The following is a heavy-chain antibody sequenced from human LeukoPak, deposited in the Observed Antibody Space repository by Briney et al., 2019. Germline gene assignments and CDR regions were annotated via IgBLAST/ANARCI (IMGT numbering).Heavy chain of an antibody. D-gene: IGHD1-26*01. J-gene: IGHJ4*02. CDR3: ARMYSGTYGGIDY. Sequence: PSETLSLTCTVSGGSIESYYWSWIRQPAGEGLEWIGRIYSSGSTNYNPSLKGRVTMSVDTSKNQFSLKLTSVTAADTGVYYCARMYSGTYGGIDYWGQGTLVTVSS. CDR2: IYSSGST. CDR1: GGSIESYY. V-gene: IGHV4-4*07.